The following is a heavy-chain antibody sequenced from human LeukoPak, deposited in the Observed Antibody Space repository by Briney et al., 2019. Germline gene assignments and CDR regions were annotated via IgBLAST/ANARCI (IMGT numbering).Heavy chain of an antibody. J-gene: IGHJ4*02. CDR3: AGAGMRYGGLLDY. CDR2: ISSSGSTI. Sequence: GGSLRLSCAASGFTFSSYEMNWVRQAPGKGLEWVSYISSSGSTIYYADSMKGQVNISRDNAKNTMYLQMNSLRAKDTAVYHCAGAGMRYGGLLDYWGQGPLVPVSS. D-gene: IGHD4-23*01. CDR1: GFTFSSYE. V-gene: IGHV3-48*03.